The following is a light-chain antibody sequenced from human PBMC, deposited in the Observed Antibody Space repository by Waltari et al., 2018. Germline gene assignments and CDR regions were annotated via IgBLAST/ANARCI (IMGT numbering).Light chain of an antibody. CDR1: SLRSYF. CDR3: NSRDTNNHWV. Sequence: SSELTQDPAVSVALGQTVRSTCQGDSLRSYFASWYQQKPGQAPVLVMYGKNIRPSGIPDRISGSRSGNTASLTITGTQAEDEADYYCNSRDTNNHWVFGGGTKLTVL. CDR2: GKN. J-gene: IGLJ3*02. V-gene: IGLV3-19*01.